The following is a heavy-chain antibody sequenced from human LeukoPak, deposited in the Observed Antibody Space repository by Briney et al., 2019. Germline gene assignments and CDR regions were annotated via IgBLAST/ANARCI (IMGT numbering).Heavy chain of an antibody. D-gene: IGHD2-2*01. V-gene: IGHV3-30-3*01. Sequence: GGSLRLSCAASGFTFSSYAMHWVRQAPGKGLEWVAVISYDGSNKYYADSVKGRFTISRDNSKNTLYLQMNSLRAEDTAVYYCARDRFYCSSTSCLGLFDYWGQGTLVTVSS. CDR3: ARDRFYCSSTSCLGLFDY. CDR1: GFTFSSYA. J-gene: IGHJ4*02. CDR2: ISYDGSNK.